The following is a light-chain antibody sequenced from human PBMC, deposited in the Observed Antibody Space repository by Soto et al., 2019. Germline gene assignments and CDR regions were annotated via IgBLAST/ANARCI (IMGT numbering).Light chain of an antibody. CDR1: SSDIGGYDY. CDR3: SSYTSDNNTLL. Sequence: QSALTQPASVSGSPGESIIISCSGTSSDIGGYDYVSWYQQHPGKVPKLLIYDVNHRPSGASIRFSGSKSGDTASLTISGLQAEDEADYYCSSYTSDNNTLLFGGGTKLTVL. V-gene: IGLV2-14*03. J-gene: IGLJ3*02. CDR2: DVN.